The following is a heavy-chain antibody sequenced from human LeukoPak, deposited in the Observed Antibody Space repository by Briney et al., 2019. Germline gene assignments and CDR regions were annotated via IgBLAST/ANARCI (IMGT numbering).Heavy chain of an antibody. Sequence: PSETLSLTCTVSGVSISIYYWSWIRQPPGKGLDWIGYIYYSGSTNYNPSLKSRVTISLHPSKNQFSLKLTSVTAADTAVYYCARDFPSLGDACDIWGQGTMVTVSS. J-gene: IGHJ3*02. D-gene: IGHD7-27*01. CDR2: IYYSGST. V-gene: IGHV4-59*01. CDR3: ARDFPSLGDACDI. CDR1: GVSISIYY.